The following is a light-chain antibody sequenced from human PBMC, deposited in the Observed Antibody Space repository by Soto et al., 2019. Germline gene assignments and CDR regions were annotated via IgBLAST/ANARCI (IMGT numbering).Light chain of an antibody. J-gene: IGKJ4*01. Sequence: EIVLTQSPAALSVSPGERVTLSCRASQGIGDTLAWYQQKPGQTPRLLIYDSSTRAIAIPIRFSGSRSGTEFILIINSLQFEDFAVYYCQRYNNWPLTFGGGTKVEIK. CDR1: QGIGDT. CDR2: DSS. CDR3: QRYNNWPLT. V-gene: IGKV3-15*01.